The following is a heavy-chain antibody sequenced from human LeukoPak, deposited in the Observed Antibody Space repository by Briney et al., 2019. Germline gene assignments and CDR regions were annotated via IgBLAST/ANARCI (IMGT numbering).Heavy chain of an antibody. D-gene: IGHD6-19*01. Sequence: GESLRLSCAAFGFTFSSYSMNWVRQAPGKGLEWVSSISGSSSYINYADSVKGRFTISRDNAQNSLFLQLNSLRAEDTAVYYCARDPYSSGWYKDAFDIWGQGTMVTVSS. J-gene: IGHJ3*02. CDR2: ISGSSSYI. V-gene: IGHV3-21*01. CDR3: ARDPYSSGWYKDAFDI. CDR1: GFTFSSYS.